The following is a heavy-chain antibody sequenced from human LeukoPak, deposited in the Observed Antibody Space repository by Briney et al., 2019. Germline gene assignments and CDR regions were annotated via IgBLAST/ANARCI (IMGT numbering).Heavy chain of an antibody. V-gene: IGHV4-61*02. CDR1: GGSISSGSYY. J-gene: IGHJ4*02. Sequence: SETLSLTCTVSGGSISSGSYYWSWIRQPAGKGLEWIGRIYTSGSTNYNPSLKSRVTISVDTSKNQFSLKLSSVTAADTAVYYCARSRYCSGGSCLYYFDYWGQGTLVTVSS. D-gene: IGHD2-15*01. CDR3: ARSRYCSGGSCLYYFDY. CDR2: IYTSGST.